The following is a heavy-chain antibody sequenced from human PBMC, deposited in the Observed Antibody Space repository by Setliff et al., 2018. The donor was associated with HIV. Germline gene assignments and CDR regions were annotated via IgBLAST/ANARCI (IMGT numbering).Heavy chain of an antibody. CDR2: IYTSGTP. Sequence: SETLSLTCTVSGDSISSYYWSWIRQPAGKGLEWIGRIYTSGTPNYKPSLKRRGTMSVDTPKNQFSLKLRSVTAADTAVYYCAMNFWNGPPDYSYYGIDVWGQGTTVTVSS. CDR1: GDSISSYY. J-gene: IGHJ6*02. CDR3: AMNFWNGPPDYSYYGIDV. D-gene: IGHD3-3*01. V-gene: IGHV4-4*07.